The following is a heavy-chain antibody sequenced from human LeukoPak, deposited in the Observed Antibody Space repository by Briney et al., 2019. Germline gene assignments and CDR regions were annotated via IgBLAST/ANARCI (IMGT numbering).Heavy chain of an antibody. CDR1: GGSISSYY. J-gene: IGHJ4*02. CDR2: IYYSGST. Sequence: SETLSLTCTVSGGSISSYYWSWIRQPPGKGLEWIGYIYYSGSTNYNPSLKSRVTISVDTSKNQFSLKLSSVTAADTAVYYCARVPIPTYYYDSSGYYVDYWGQGTLVTVSS. V-gene: IGHV4-59*01. D-gene: IGHD3-22*01. CDR3: ARVPIPTYYYDSSGYYVDY.